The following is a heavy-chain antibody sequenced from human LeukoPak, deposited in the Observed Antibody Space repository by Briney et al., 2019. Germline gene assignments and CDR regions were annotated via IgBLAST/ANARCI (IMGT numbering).Heavy chain of an antibody. Sequence: GGSLRLSCAASGFTFSDYYMSWIRQAPGKGLEWVSCTSSSSSTIYYADSVKGRFTISRDNAKNSLYVQMNSLRAEDTAVYYCAGDSGAVVPAAEIDYWGQGTLVTVSS. CDR1: GFTFSDYY. V-gene: IGHV3-11*01. CDR3: AGDSGAVVPAAEIDY. J-gene: IGHJ4*02. CDR2: TSSSSSTI. D-gene: IGHD2-2*01.